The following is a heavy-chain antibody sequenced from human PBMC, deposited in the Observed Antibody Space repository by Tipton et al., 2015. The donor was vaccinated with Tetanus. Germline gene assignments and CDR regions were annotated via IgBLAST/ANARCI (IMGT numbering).Heavy chain of an antibody. D-gene: IGHD3-22*01. Sequence: QAQLVQSGAEMKKPGASVKVSCKASGYTFTGYYIYWVRQAPGQGLEWMGWIDPNSGGTVYAQKFQGRVPMTRDTSISTAYMELRSLRFDDTAVYYCARDRGDYIYYGMDVWGPGTTVTVS. CDR3: ARDRGDYIYYGMDV. CDR1: GYTFTGYY. V-gene: IGHV1-2*02. J-gene: IGHJ6*02. CDR2: IDPNSGGT.